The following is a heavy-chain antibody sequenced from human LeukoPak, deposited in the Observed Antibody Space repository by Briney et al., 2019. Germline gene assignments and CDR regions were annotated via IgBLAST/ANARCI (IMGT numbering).Heavy chain of an antibody. CDR3: ATERLSRNWDRGKAFDI. V-gene: IGHV1-24*01. Sequence: ASVRVSCKVSGYTLTELSMHWVRQAPGKGLEWMGGFDPEDGETIYAQKFQGRVTMTEDTSTDTAYMELSSLRSEDTAVYYCATERLSRNWDRGKAFDIWGQGTMVTVSS. D-gene: IGHD7-27*01. CDR1: GYTLTELS. CDR2: FDPEDGET. J-gene: IGHJ3*02.